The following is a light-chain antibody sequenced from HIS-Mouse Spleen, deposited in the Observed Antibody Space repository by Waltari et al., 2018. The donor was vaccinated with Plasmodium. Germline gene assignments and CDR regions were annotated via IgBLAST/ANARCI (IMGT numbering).Light chain of an antibody. Sequence: IVMTQSPAALSVSPGDRAPLSCRASQSVSSYLAWYQQKPGQAPRRLIYGASTRATGIPARFSGSGSGTDFTLTISSLQSEDFAVYYCQQYNNWSFTFGPGTKVDIK. CDR1: QSVSSY. J-gene: IGKJ3*01. V-gene: IGKV3-15*01. CDR3: QQYNNWSFT. CDR2: GAS.